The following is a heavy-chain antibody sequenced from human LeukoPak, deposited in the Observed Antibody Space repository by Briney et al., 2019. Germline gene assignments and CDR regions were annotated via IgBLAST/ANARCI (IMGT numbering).Heavy chain of an antibody. CDR2: IYHSGST. Sequence: KPSETLSLTXTVSNYSISSGYYWGWIRQPPGKGLEWIGRIYHSGSTNYNPSLKSRVTISVDTSKNQFSLRLSSVTAADTAVYYCARGVGPYLEWLLYFDYWGQGTLVTVSS. D-gene: IGHD3-3*01. CDR1: NYSISSGYY. CDR3: ARGVGPYLEWLLYFDY. J-gene: IGHJ4*02. V-gene: IGHV4-38-2*02.